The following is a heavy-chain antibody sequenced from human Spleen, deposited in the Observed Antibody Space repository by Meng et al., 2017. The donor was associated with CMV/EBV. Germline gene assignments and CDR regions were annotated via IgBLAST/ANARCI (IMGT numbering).Heavy chain of an antibody. J-gene: IGHJ6*02. CDR1: GFTFYSYA. CDR3: TANMDV. V-gene: IGHV3-33*08. Sequence: GGSLRLSCAASGFTFYSYAMTWVRQAPGKGLEWVAIIWYDGSNEYYADSVKGRFTISRDNSKSTLYLQMNSLRAEDTAVYYCTANMDVWGQGTTVTVSS. CDR2: IWYDGSNE.